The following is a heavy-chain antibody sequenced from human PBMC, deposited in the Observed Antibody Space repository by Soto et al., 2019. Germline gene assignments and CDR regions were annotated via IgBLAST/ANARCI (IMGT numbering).Heavy chain of an antibody. D-gene: IGHD6-19*01. Sequence: QVQLQESGPGLVKPSETLSLTCTVSSDSIAGENWWSWVRQPPGLGLEWSGEVFHTGGTNYNPSLKSRVPMEVDKSKNQFSLKLISANAADTAVYYCARFFSSGSGWMYYFDFWGQGTLVSVSS. CDR2: VFHTGGT. CDR1: SDSIAGENW. V-gene: IGHV4-4*02. J-gene: IGHJ4*02. CDR3: ARFFSSGSGWMYYFDF.